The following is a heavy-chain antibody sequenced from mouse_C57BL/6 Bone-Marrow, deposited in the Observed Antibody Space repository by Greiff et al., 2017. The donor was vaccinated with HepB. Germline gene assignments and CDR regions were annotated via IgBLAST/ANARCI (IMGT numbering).Heavy chain of an antibody. CDR1: GYTFTSYG. V-gene: IGHV1-81*01. CDR2: IYPRSGNT. D-gene: IGHD1-1*01. Sequence: VQLQESGAELARPGASVKLSCKASGYTFTSYGISWVKQRTGQGLEWIGEIYPRSGNTYYNEKFKGKSTLTADKSSSTAYMELRSLTSEDSAVYFCASRGLTTVVAPGYFDVWGTGTTVTVSS. J-gene: IGHJ1*03. CDR3: ASRGLTTVVAPGYFDV.